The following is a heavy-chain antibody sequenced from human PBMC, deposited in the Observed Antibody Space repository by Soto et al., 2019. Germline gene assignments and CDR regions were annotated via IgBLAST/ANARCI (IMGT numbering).Heavy chain of an antibody. V-gene: IGHV4-30-4*01. J-gene: IGHJ4*02. D-gene: IGHD3-22*01. CDR1: GGSISSGDYY. Sequence: SETLSLTCTVSGGSISSGDYYRSWIRQPPGKGLEWIGYIYYSGSTYYNPSPKSRVTISVDTSKNQFSLKLSSVTAADTAVYYCARSYYYDSSGYLDYWGQGTLVTVSS. CDR3: ARSYYYDSSGYLDY. CDR2: IYYSGST.